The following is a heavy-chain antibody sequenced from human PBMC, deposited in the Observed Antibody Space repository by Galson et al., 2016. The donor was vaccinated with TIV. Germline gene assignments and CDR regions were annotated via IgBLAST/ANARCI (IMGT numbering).Heavy chain of an antibody. Sequence: SLRLSCAASGFRITNYVMSWVRQAPGKGLEWVSSISGSAISTYYADSVKGRFTISRDNSKNTLYLHMTNLTAGDTAIYYCARDGVFDNWGQGTLVTVSS. CDR1: GFRITNYV. D-gene: IGHD3-10*01. V-gene: IGHV3-23*01. CDR2: ISGSAIST. J-gene: IGHJ4*02. CDR3: ARDGVFDN.